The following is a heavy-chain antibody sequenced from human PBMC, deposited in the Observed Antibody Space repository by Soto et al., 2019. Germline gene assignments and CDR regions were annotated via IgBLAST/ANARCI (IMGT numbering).Heavy chain of an antibody. Sequence: QVQLHESGPGLVKPSDTLSLTCTVSGDSVSTSGYYWSWIRQPPGKGLEWIGYIFHSGNTDYNPSLQGRVAISVDTSKNQFSLKMTSVTAADTAKYYCARGGGYCSTSNCYTYFFDSWGQGTLVAVSS. D-gene: IGHD2-8*01. CDR3: ARGGGYCSTSNCYTYFFDS. CDR1: GDSVSTSGYY. V-gene: IGHV4-61*08. J-gene: IGHJ4*02. CDR2: IFHSGNT.